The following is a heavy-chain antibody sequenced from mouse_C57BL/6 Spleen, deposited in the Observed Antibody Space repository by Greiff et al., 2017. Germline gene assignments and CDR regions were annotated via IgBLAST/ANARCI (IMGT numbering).Heavy chain of an antibody. CDR2: IDPSDSYP. Sequence: QVQLQQPGAELVKPGASVKLSCKASGYTFTSYWMQWVKQRPGQGLEWIGEIDPSDSYPNYDQKFKGKATLTVDTSSSTAYMQLSSLTSEDSAVYYCARAWDYYGSLDDWGQGTTLTVSS. J-gene: IGHJ2*01. V-gene: IGHV1-50*01. D-gene: IGHD1-1*01. CDR3: ARAWDYYGSLDD. CDR1: GYTFTSYW.